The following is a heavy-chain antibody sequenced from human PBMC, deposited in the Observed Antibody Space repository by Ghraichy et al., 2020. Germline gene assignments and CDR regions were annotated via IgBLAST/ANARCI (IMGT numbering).Heavy chain of an antibody. D-gene: IGHD3-22*01. Sequence: SQTLSLTCTVSGGSISSGGYYWSWIRQHPGKGLEWIGYIYYSGSTYYNPSLKSRVTISVDTSKNQFSLKLSSVTAADTAVYYCAREVWNYYDSSGPYRSGWFDPWGQGTLVTVSS. V-gene: IGHV4-31*03. CDR2: IYYSGST. J-gene: IGHJ5*02. CDR1: GGSISSGGYY. CDR3: AREVWNYYDSSGPYRSGWFDP.